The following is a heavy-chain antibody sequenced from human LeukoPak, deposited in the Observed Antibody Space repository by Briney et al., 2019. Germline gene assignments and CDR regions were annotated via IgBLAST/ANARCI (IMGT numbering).Heavy chain of an antibody. V-gene: IGHV3-74*01. CDR2: INSDGRTT. CDR3: ARETPWELNGFDY. Sequence: GGSLRLSCAASGFIFSSFWMHWVRQVPGKGLVWVSHINSDGRTTDYADSVRGRFTISRDNAKNTLYLQMNSLRAEDTAVYYCARETPWELNGFDYWGQGTLVTVSS. J-gene: IGHJ4*02. CDR1: GFIFSSFW. D-gene: IGHD1-26*01.